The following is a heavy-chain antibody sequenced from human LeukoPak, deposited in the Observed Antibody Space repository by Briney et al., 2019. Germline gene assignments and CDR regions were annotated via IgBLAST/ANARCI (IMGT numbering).Heavy chain of an antibody. J-gene: IGHJ4*02. V-gene: IGHV4-34*01. CDR3: ARDRERGWAE. D-gene: IGHD1-26*01. CDR1: GGSFSGYY. CDR2: INHSGST. Sequence: PSETLSLTCAVYGGSFSGYYWSWIRQPPGKGLEWIGEINHSGSTNYNPSLKSRVTISVDTSKNQFSLKLSSVTAADTAVYYCARDRERGWAEWGQGTLVTVSS.